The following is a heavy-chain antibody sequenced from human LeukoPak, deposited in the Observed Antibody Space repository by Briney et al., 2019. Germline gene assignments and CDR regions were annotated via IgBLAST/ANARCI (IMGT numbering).Heavy chain of an antibody. CDR1: GFTFSSYW. V-gene: IGHV3-74*01. Sequence: GGSLRLSCAASGFTFSSYWMYWVRHAPGEGLVWVSRINTDGSSTSYADSVKGRFSISRDNAKNTLDLQMNSLRADDTAVYYCARQTGATTTGGYYFDHWGQGTLVTVSS. CDR2: INTDGSST. J-gene: IGHJ4*02. CDR3: ARQTGATTTGGYYFDH. D-gene: IGHD1-26*01.